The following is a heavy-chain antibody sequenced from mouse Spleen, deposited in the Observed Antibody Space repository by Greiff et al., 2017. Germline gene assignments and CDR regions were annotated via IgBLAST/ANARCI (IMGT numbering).Heavy chain of an antibody. CDR2: IDPETGGT. V-gene: IGHV1-15*01. Sequence: QVQLKQSGAELVRPGASVTLSCKASGYTFTDYEMHWVKQTPVHGLEWIGAIDPETGGTAYNQKFKGKAILTADKSSSTAYMVLRSLTSEDSAVYYCTRRGEKKTRTAYWGQGTLITVSA. D-gene: IGHD1-3*01. CDR1: GYTFTDYE. J-gene: IGHJ3*01. CDR3: TRRGEKKTRTAY.